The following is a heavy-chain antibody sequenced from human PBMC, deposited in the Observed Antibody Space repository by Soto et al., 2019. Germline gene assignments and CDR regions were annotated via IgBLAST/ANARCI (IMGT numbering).Heavy chain of an antibody. Sequence: QVQLQESGPGLAKPSQTLSLTCTVSGGSISSGDNYWSWIRQHPGKGLECIAFIYYSGSTYYNPSLKIRVTMSVDTSKNQFSLKLSSVTAAATAVYYWARAPQLLFYYNYYVDVWGKGTTVTVSS. J-gene: IGHJ6*03. CDR2: IYYSGST. D-gene: IGHD2-2*01. V-gene: IGHV4-31*03. CDR3: ARAPQLLFYYNYYVDV. CDR1: GGSISSGDNY.